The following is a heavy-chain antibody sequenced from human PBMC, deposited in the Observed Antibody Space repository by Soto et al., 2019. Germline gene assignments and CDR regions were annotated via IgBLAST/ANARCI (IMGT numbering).Heavy chain of an antibody. D-gene: IGHD6-19*01. V-gene: IGHV3-23*01. CDR1: GFTCNTFD. J-gene: IGHJ4*02. Sequence: LRLSCAASGFTCNTFDMSWVRQSPGKGLEWVSSVSGGGARPYYADSVKGRFSISRDNSKNTLYLQMNSLRAEDTAIYYCAKQAGYSSDPFDYWGQGTLVTVSS. CDR3: AKQAGYSSDPFDY. CDR2: VSGGGARP.